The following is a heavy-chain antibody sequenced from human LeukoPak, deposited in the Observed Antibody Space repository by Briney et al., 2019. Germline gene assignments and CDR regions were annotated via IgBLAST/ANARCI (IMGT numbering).Heavy chain of an antibody. Sequence: GGSLRLSCAASGFTFSSYAMSWVRQAPGKGLEWVSSISGSGASTYYADSVKGRFTISRDNSKNTLYLQMNSLRADDTAVYYCAKDSPSIYHGANYYYGMDVWGQGTTVTVSS. J-gene: IGHJ6*02. CDR3: AKDSPSIYHGANYYYGMDV. D-gene: IGHD2-2*01. V-gene: IGHV3-23*01. CDR2: ISGSGAST. CDR1: GFTFSSYA.